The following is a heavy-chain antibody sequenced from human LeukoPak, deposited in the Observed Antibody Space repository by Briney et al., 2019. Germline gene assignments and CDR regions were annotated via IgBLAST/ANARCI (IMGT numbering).Heavy chain of an antibody. CDR1: GGTFSSYA. J-gene: IGHJ4*02. CDR2: IIPILGIA. V-gene: IGHV1-69*04. CDR3: ARKPHYYDSSGYPPPGLDY. D-gene: IGHD3-22*01. Sequence: ASVKVSCKASGGTFSSYAISWVRQAPGQGLEWMGRIIPILGIANYAQKFQGRVTITADKSTSTAYMELSSLRSEDTAVYYCARKPHYYDSSGYPPPGLDYWGQGTLVTVSS.